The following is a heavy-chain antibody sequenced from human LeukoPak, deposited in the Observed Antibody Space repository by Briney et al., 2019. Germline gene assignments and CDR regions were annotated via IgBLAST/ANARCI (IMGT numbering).Heavy chain of an antibody. CDR1: GFSVSSNY. CDR3: ARVTFGSGSYTPFDP. CDR2: IYSGGAT. J-gene: IGHJ5*02. V-gene: IGHV3-66*02. D-gene: IGHD3-10*01. Sequence: PGGSLRLCCAASGFSVSSNYMNWVRQAAGKGLEWVSVIYSGGATYYADSVKGRFTISRDNSKNTLYLQMNGLRAEDTAVYYCARVTFGSGSYTPFDPWGQGTLVTVSS.